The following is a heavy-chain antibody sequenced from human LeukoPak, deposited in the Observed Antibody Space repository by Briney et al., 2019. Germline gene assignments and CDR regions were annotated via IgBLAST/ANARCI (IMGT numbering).Heavy chain of an antibody. V-gene: IGHV4-39*01. D-gene: IGHD3-10*01. Sequence: SETLSLTSTVSGGSISSSSYYWGWIRQPPGKRLESIGSIYYSGSTYYNPSLKSRVTISVDTSKNQFSLELSSVTAADTAVYYCARTRYYYNSRSYGAPYYFDYWGQGTLVTVSS. CDR3: ARTRYYYNSRSYGAPYYFDY. CDR2: IYYSGST. CDR1: GGSISSSSYY. J-gene: IGHJ4*02.